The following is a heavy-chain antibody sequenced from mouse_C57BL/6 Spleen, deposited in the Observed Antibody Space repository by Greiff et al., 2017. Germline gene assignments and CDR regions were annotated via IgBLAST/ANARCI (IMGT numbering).Heavy chain of an antibody. D-gene: IGHD1-1*01. CDR3: ARRIGFITTVEVVYFDY. CDR2: IHPNSGST. CDR1: GYTFTSYW. V-gene: IGHV1-64*01. J-gene: IGHJ2*01. Sequence: QVQLQQSGAELVKPGASVKLSCKASGYTFTSYWMHWVRQRPGQGLEWIGMIHPNSGSTNYNEKLQSKATLTVDKSSSTAYMQLSILTSEDSAVYYCARRIGFITTVEVVYFDYWGQGTTLTVSS.